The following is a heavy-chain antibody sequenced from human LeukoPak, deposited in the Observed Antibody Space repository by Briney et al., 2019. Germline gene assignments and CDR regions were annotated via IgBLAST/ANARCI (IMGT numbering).Heavy chain of an antibody. Sequence: PSETLSLTCAVSGGSISSNNWYNWVRQPPGKGLEWVGEIYHSGNTNYNPSLKSRVTISVDKSKNQFSLKLSSVTAADTAVYYCARALGSSTPSGVWGRGTTVTVSS. V-gene: IGHV4-4*02. CDR2: IYHSGNT. D-gene: IGHD1-26*01. CDR1: GGSISSNNW. CDR3: ARALGSSTPSGV. J-gene: IGHJ6*04.